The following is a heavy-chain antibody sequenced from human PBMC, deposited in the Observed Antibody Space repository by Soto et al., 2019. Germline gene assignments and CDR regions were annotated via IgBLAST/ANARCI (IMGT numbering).Heavy chain of an antibody. CDR2: FDPEDGET. CDR1: GYTLTELS. J-gene: IGHJ4*02. V-gene: IGHV1-24*01. Sequence: ASVKVSCKVSGYTLTELSMHWVRQAPGKGLEWMGGFDPEDGETIYAQKIQGRVTMTEDTSTDTVYMELSRLRSEDTAVYYSATDLGVAARPDFDYWGQGTLVTVSS. CDR3: ATDLGVAARPDFDY. D-gene: IGHD6-6*01.